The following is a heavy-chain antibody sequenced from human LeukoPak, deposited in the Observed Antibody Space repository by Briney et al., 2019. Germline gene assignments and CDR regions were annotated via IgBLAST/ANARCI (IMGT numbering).Heavy chain of an antibody. CDR1: GGSFSGYY. Sequence: SETLSLTCAVYGGSFSGYYWSWIRQPPGKGLEWIGEINHSGSTNYNPSLKSRVTISVDTSKNQSSLKLSSVTAADTAVYYCARGLRRRVTTRDAFDIWGQGTMVTVSS. CDR2: INHSGST. CDR3: ARGLRRRVTTRDAFDI. D-gene: IGHD4-17*01. J-gene: IGHJ3*02. V-gene: IGHV4-34*01.